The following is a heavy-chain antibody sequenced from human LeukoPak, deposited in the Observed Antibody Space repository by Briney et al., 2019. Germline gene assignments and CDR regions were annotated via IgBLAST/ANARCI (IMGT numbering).Heavy chain of an antibody. CDR1: NGSFRGYY. D-gene: IGHD2-2*01. V-gene: IGHV4-34*01. J-gene: IGHJ4*02. CDR2: INHSGIT. Sequence: SETLSLTCAVYNGSFRGYYWSWIRQPPGKGLEWIGEINHSGITHYHPSLESRVTISVDTSKNQVSLKVRSVTAADTALYYCARERVVPAAMPFDYWGQGTLVTVSS. CDR3: ARERVVPAAMPFDY.